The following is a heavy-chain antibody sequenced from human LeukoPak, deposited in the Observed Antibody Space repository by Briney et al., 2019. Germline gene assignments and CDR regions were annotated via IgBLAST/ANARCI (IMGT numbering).Heavy chain of an antibody. J-gene: IGHJ6*02. CDR1: GGSISSYY. CDR3: ARSGYSSSWYPARYYYYGMDV. V-gene: IGHV4-59*08. D-gene: IGHD6-13*01. Sequence: SETLSLTCTVSGGSISSYYWSWVRQPPGKGLEWIGYIYYSGSTNYNPSLKSRVTISVDKSKNQFSLKLSSVTAADTAVYYCARSGYSSSWYPARYYYYGMDVWGQGTTVTVSS. CDR2: IYYSGST.